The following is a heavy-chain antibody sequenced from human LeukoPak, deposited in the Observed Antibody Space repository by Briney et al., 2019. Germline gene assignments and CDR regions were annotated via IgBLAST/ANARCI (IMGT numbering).Heavy chain of an antibody. CDR2: TYYRSKWYS. Sequence: SQTLSLTCAISGDSFSDNAATWNWIRQSPSRGLEWLGRTYYRSKWYSDYAVSVKSRITINPDTSKNQFSLQLNSVTPEDTAVYYCARGSAVAGIPFDPWGQGTLVTVSS. J-gene: IGHJ5*02. D-gene: IGHD6-19*01. CDR1: GDSFSDNAAT. V-gene: IGHV6-1*01. CDR3: ARGSAVAGIPFDP.